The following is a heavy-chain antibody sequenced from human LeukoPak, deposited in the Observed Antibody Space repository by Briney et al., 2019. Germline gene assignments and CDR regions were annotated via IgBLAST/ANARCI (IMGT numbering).Heavy chain of an antibody. CDR1: GGSISSYY. CDR2: IYYSGST. J-gene: IGHJ6*02. D-gene: IGHD2-2*01. CDR3: AAQISAAPNYYYGMDV. Sequence: SETLSLTCTVSGGSISSYYWSWIRQPPGKGLEWIGYIYYSGSTNYNPSLKSRVTISVDTSKNQFSLKLSSVTAADMAVYYCAAQISAAPNYYYGMDVWGQGTTVTVSS. V-gene: IGHV4-59*01.